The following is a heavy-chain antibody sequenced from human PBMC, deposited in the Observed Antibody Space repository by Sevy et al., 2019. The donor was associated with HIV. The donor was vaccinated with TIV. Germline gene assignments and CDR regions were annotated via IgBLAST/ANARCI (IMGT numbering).Heavy chain of an antibody. Sequence: GGSLRLSCAASGFTFSSYEMNWVRQAPGKGLEWVSYISSSGSTIYYADSVKGGFTISRDNAKNSLYLQMNSLRAEETAVYYCAREMLNGMDVWGQGTTVTVSS. V-gene: IGHV3-48*03. CDR2: ISSSGSTI. D-gene: IGHD3-10*02. J-gene: IGHJ6*02. CDR1: GFTFSSYE. CDR3: AREMLNGMDV.